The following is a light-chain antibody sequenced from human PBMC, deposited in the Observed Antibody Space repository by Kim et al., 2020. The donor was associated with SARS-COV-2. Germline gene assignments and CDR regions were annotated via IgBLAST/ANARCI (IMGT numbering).Light chain of an antibody. CDR1: QSISNS. V-gene: IGKV3-11*01. CDR2: DAS. J-gene: IGKJ3*01. CDR3: QQRRIWLT. Sequence: SLSPRDSATLACRARQSISNSLAWYQHKPGQAPRLLIYDASNRATGIPARFSGSGSGTDFTLTISSLEPEDFAVYYCQQRRIWLTFGPGTKVDIK.